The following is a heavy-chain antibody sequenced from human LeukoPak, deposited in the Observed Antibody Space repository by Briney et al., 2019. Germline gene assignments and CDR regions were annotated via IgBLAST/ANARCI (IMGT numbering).Heavy chain of an antibody. CDR1: GFTFSSYG. J-gene: IGHJ4*02. D-gene: IGHD3-9*01. Sequence: GRSLRLSCAASGFTFSSYGMHWVRQAPGKGLEWVAVISYDGSYKYYADSVKGRFTISRDNSKNTLYLQMNSLRAEDTAVYYCAKAHYDIWAIDYWGQGTLVTVSS. CDR2: ISYDGSYK. V-gene: IGHV3-30*18. CDR3: AKAHYDIWAIDY.